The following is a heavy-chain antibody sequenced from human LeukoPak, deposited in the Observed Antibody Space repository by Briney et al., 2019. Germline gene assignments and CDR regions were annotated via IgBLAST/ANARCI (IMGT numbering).Heavy chain of an antibody. J-gene: IGHJ4*02. V-gene: IGHV3-48*03. D-gene: IGHD6-19*01. CDR3: ARGIEPVAGSLSHFDY. CDR2: ISSSGSTI. CDR1: GFTSSSYE. Sequence: GGSLRLSCAASGFTSSSYEMNWVRQAPGKGLEWVSYISSSGSTIYYADSVKGRFTISRDNAKNSLYLQMNSLRAEDTAVYYCARGIEPVAGSLSHFDYWGQGTLVTVSS.